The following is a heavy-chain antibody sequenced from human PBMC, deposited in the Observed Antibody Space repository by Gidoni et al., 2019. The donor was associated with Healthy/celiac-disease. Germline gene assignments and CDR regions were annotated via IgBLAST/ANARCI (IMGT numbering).Heavy chain of an antibody. Sequence: EVQLVQSGAEGKKPGESLQISCKGSGYSFTSYWIGWVRQMPGKGLEWMGIIYPGDSDTRYSPSFQGQVTISADKSISTAYLQWSSLKASDTAMYYCARKKGRLGELSPLDYWGQGTLVTVSS. CDR3: ARKKGRLGELSPLDY. D-gene: IGHD3-16*02. V-gene: IGHV5-51*03. J-gene: IGHJ4*02. CDR2: IYPGDSDT. CDR1: GYSFTSYW.